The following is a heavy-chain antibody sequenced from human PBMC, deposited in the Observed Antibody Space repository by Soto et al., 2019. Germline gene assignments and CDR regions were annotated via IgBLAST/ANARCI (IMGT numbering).Heavy chain of an antibody. Sequence: GGSLRLSCAASGFTVSSNYMSWVRQAPGKGLEWVSVIYSGGSTYYADSVKGRFIISRDDSKNTLYLQMNSLRVEDTAVYYCAKGKDYFDSSGYSYFDSWGQGTLVTVSS. J-gene: IGHJ4*02. D-gene: IGHD3-22*01. V-gene: IGHV3-66*01. CDR3: AKGKDYFDSSGYSYFDS. CDR2: IYSGGST. CDR1: GFTVSSNY.